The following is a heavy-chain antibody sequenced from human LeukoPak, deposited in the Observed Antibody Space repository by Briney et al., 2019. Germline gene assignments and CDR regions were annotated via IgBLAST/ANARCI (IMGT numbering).Heavy chain of an antibody. J-gene: IGHJ4*02. Sequence: GGSLRLSCAASGFTFSDYYMSWIRQAPGKGLEWVSYISSSSSYTNYADSVKGRFTISRDNAKNSPYLQMNSLRAEDTAVYYCARARYCSGGSCYSGSDYWGQGTLVTVSS. V-gene: IGHV3-11*06. CDR1: GFTFSDYY. CDR2: ISSSSSYT. CDR3: ARARYCSGGSCYSGSDY. D-gene: IGHD2-15*01.